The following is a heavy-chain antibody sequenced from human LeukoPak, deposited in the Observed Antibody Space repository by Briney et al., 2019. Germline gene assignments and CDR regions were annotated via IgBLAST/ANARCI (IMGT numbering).Heavy chain of an antibody. CDR3: ARDREGQLLWFGELGY. J-gene: IGHJ4*02. CDR1: GFVFDDYG. D-gene: IGHD3-10*01. V-gene: IGHV3-20*04. CDR2: INWDGSTT. Sequence: GGSLRLSCAASGFVFDDYGMSWVRQAPGKGLEWVSAINWDGSTTSYADSVKGRFTISRDKAKKSLYLQVNSLRAEDTALYYCARDREGQLLWFGELGYWGQGTLVTVSS.